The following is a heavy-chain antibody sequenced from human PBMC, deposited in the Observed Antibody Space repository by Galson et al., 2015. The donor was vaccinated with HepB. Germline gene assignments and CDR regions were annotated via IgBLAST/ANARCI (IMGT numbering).Heavy chain of an antibody. CDR3: ARDREGSSWYYFDY. V-gene: IGHV1-3*01. J-gene: IGHJ4*02. CDR1: GYTFTSYA. D-gene: IGHD6-13*01. Sequence: VKVSCKASGYTFTSYAMHWVRQAPGQRLEWMGWINAGNGNTKYSQKFQGRVTITRDTSASTAYMELSSLRSEDTAVYYCARDREGSSWYYFDYWGQGTLVTVSS. CDR2: INAGNGNT.